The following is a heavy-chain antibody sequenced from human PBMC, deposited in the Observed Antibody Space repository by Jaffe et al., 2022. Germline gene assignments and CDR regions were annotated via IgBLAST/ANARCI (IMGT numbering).Heavy chain of an antibody. D-gene: IGHD4-17*01. CDR1: GFTFDDYG. Sequence: EVQLVESGGGVVRPGGSLRLSCAASGFTFDDYGMSWVRQAPGKGLEWVSGINWNGGSTGYADSVKGRFTISRDNAKNSLYLQMNSLRAEDTALYHCARAGGLDYGDSRAYAFDIWGQGTMVTVSS. CDR3: ARAGGLDYGDSRAYAFDI. J-gene: IGHJ3*02. V-gene: IGHV3-20*01. CDR2: INWNGGST.